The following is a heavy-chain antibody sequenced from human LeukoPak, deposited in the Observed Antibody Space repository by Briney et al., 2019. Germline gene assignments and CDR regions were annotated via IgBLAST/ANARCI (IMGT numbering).Heavy chain of an antibody. D-gene: IGHD3-22*01. CDR2: IWYDGSNK. CDR3: ARGYYDSSGYYFDY. J-gene: IGHJ4*02. V-gene: IGHV3-33*01. Sequence: PGGSLRLSCAASGFTFSSYGMHWVRQAPGKGLEWVAVIWYDGSNKYYADSVKGRFTISRDNSKNTLYLQMNSLRAEDTAVYCCARGYYDSSGYYFDYWGQGTLVTVSS. CDR1: GFTFSSYG.